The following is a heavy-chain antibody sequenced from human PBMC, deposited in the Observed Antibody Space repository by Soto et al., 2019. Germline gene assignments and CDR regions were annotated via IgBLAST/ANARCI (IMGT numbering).Heavy chain of an antibody. CDR1: WLTFSIAR. Sequence: QXLSGAAAWLTFSIARLPGVRQTPRKGLEWVAVISYDGSNKYYADSVKGRFTISRDNSKNTLYLQMNSLRAEDTAVYYCAKDSTRYSSAWYAFDYWGQGTLVTVSS. CDR3: AKDSTRYSSAWYAFDY. J-gene: IGHJ4*02. CDR2: ISYDGSNK. D-gene: IGHD6-19*01. V-gene: IGHV3-30*18.